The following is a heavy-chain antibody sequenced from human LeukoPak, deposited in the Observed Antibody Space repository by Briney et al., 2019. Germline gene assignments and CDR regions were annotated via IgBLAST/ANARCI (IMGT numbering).Heavy chain of an antibody. Sequence: ASVKVSCKASGYTFTGYYMHWVRQAPGQGLEWMGWIIPIFGTANYAQKFQGRVTITTDESTSTAYMELSSLRSEDTAVYYCAGPKYYYDSSGYYRIFDYWGRGTLVTVSS. CDR2: IIPIFGTA. CDR1: GYTFTGYY. J-gene: IGHJ4*02. V-gene: IGHV1-69*05. D-gene: IGHD3-22*01. CDR3: AGPKYYYDSSGYYRIFDY.